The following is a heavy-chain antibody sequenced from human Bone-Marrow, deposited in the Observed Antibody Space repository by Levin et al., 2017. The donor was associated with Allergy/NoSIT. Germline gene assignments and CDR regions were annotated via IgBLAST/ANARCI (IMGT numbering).Heavy chain of an antibody. V-gene: IGHV1-69*13. D-gene: IGHD3-9*01. CDR2: IIPFSGTA. CDR1: GRTSSNYA. CDR3: VEGPVRYLGRSTFNN. J-gene: IGHJ4*02. Sequence: SVKVSCKASGRTSSNYAISWVRQAPGQGLEWMGGIIPFSGTANYPQKFQGRVTITADESTSTSYMDLSSLRFEDTAVYYCVEGPVRYLGRSTFNNWGQGTLVTVS.